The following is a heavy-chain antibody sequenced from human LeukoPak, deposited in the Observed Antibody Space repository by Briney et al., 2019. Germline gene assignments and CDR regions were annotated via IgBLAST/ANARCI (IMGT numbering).Heavy chain of an antibody. CDR2: VNWNSGSI. CDR3: AKDGSTSGLQRHFHS. D-gene: IGHD3-10*01. Sequence: GRSLRLSCAASGFTFDDYAMHWVRRAPGKGLEWVSGVNWNSGSIDYADSVKGRFTMSRDNAKNSLYLQMNSLRVEDTAMYYCAKDGSTSGLQRHFHSWGQGTLVTVSS. J-gene: IGHJ4*02. V-gene: IGHV3-9*01. CDR1: GFTFDDYA.